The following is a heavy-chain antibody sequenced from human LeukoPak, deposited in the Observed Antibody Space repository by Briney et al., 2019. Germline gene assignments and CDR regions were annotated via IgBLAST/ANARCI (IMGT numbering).Heavy chain of an antibody. CDR3: ARATPYYYGSGSYLDY. CDR2: ISSSSSYI. V-gene: IGHV3-21*04. CDR1: GFTFSSYS. Sequence: PGGSLRLSCAASGFTFSSYSMNWVRQAPGKGLEWVSSISSSSSYIYYADSVKGRFTISRDNAKNSLYLQMNSLRAEDTAVYYCARATPYYYGSGSYLDYWGQGTLVTVSS. J-gene: IGHJ4*02. D-gene: IGHD3-10*01.